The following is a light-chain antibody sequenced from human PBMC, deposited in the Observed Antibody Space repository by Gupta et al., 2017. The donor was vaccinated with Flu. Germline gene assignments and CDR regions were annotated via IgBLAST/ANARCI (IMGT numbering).Light chain of an antibody. CDR2: DAS. Sequence: EIVLTQSPATLSLSPGERATLSCRASQSVSSYLAWYQQKPGQAPRLLIYDASNRATGIPARVRGSGSGTDCTLTISSLEPEDFAVYYCQQRSNWPQYTFGQGTKLEIK. CDR3: QQRSNWPQYT. J-gene: IGKJ2*01. V-gene: IGKV3-11*01. CDR1: QSVSSY.